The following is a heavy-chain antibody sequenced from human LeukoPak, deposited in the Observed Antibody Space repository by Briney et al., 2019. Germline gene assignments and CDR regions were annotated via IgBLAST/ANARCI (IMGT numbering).Heavy chain of an antibody. CDR1: GYTFTGYY. V-gene: IGHV1-2*02. Sequence: ASVKVSCKASGYTFTGYYMHWVRQAPGQGLEWMGWINPNSGGTNYAQKFQGRVTMTRDTSISTAYMELSRLRSDDTAVYYCARGGYSSSWYPGGVDYWGQGTLVTVSS. J-gene: IGHJ4*02. CDR2: INPNSGGT. D-gene: IGHD6-13*01. CDR3: ARGGYSSSWYPGGVDY.